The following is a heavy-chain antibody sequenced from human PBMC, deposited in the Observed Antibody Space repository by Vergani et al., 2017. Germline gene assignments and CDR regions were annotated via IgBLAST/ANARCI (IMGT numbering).Heavy chain of an antibody. Sequence: QEQLVQSGAEVKKPWASVKVSCKASGYTFTGYYLHWGRQAPGQGLGWVGWIKTNNGGTNYAKKFQGRVTVTRDTSISTAYMEVTSLRSDDTAVYYCASFINPSWCVGRWDAFEIWGQGTVVIVSS. D-gene: IGHD4-23*01. V-gene: IGHV1-2*02. CDR1: GYTFTGYY. CDR3: ASFINPSWCVGRWDAFEI. CDR2: IKTNNGGT. J-gene: IGHJ3*02.